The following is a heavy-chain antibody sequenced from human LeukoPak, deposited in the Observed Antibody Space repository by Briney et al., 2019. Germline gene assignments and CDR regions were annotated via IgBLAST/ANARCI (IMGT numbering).Heavy chain of an antibody. CDR2: INPNSGGT. J-gene: IGHJ6*02. Sequence: VSVKVSCKASGYTFTGYYMHWVRQAPGQGLEWMGWINPNSGGTNYAQKFQGWVTMTRDTSISTAYMELSRLRSDDTAVYYCARDLGGATGYGCYYGMDVWGQGTTVTVSS. CDR3: ARDLGGATGYGCYYGMDV. CDR1: GYTFTGYY. D-gene: IGHD5-18*01. V-gene: IGHV1-2*04.